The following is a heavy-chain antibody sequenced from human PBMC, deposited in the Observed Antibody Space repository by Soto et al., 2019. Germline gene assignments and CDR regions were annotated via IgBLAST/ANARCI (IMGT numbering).Heavy chain of an antibody. CDR3: ARDPRHSREYSGYDTLDAFDI. J-gene: IGHJ3*02. D-gene: IGHD5-12*01. V-gene: IGHV3-33*01. CDR1: GFTFSSYG. Sequence: GGSLRLSCAASGFTFSSYGMHWVRQAPGKGLEWVAVIWYDGSNKYYADSVKGRFTISRDNSKNTLYLQMNSLRAEDTAVYYCARDPRHSREYSGYDTLDAFDIWGQWTMVTVSS. CDR2: IWYDGSNK.